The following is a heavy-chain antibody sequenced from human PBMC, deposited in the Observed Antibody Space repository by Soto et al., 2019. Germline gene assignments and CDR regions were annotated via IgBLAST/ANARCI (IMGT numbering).Heavy chain of an antibody. J-gene: IGHJ4*02. CDR1: GFTFSSYG. CDR3: VSPMLTMQGIVVVVAAQFDY. CDR2: ISYDRSNK. V-gene: IGHV3-30*03. Sequence: GGSLRLSCAASGFTFSSYGMHWVRQAPGKGLEWVAVISYDRSNKYYEDSVKGRFTISRDNSKNTLNMKMNSLRAEDKEVYNYVSPMLTMQGIVVVVAAQFDYWGQGTLVTVSS. D-gene: IGHD2-15*01.